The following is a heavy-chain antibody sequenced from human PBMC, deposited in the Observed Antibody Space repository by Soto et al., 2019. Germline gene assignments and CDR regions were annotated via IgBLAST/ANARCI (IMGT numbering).Heavy chain of an antibody. D-gene: IGHD1-26*01. J-gene: IGHJ6*02. V-gene: IGHV4-31*03. CDR1: GGSFSSDSFI. Sequence: QVQLQESGPGLVKPSQTLSLTCSVSGGSFSSDSFIWSWVRQFPGKGLEWIRYINYSGTTYYNPSLRSRITMSVDTSKNQFSLNLSSVTAADTAVYYCARDHKWDGMDVWGQGTTVTVSS. CDR3: ARDHKWDGMDV. CDR2: INYSGTT.